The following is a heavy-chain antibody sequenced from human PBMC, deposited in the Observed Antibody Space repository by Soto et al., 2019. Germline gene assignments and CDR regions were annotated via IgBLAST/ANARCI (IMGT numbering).Heavy chain of an antibody. CDR1: GFTFSSYW. CDR2: IKQDGSEK. Sequence: GGSLRLSCAASGFTFSSYWMSWVRQAPGKGLEWVANIKQDGSEKYYVDSVKGRFTISRDNAKNSLYLQMNSLRAEDTAVYYCARDLRAVAGTNTYTYPQDYYYYGMDVWGQGTTVTVSS. J-gene: IGHJ6*02. V-gene: IGHV3-7*05. CDR3: ARDLRAVAGTNTYTYPQDYYYYGMDV. D-gene: IGHD6-19*01.